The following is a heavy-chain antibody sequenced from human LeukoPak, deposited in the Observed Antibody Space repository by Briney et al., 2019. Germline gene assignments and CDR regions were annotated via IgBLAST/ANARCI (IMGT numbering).Heavy chain of an antibody. J-gene: IGHJ4*02. CDR1: GGSFSGYY. CDR3: ARAYSYGYYSY. CDR2: INHSGST. D-gene: IGHD5-18*01. V-gene: IGHV4-34*01. Sequence: SETLSLTCAVYGGSFSGYYWSWIRQPPGKGLEWIGEINHSGSTNYNPSLKSRVTTSVDKSKNQFSLKLSSVTAADTAVYYCARAYSYGYYSYWGQGTLVTVSS.